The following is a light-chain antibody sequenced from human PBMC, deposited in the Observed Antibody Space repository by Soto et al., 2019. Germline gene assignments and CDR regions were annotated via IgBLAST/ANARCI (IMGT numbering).Light chain of an antibody. CDR2: AAS. V-gene: IGKV3-20*01. CDR3: QQYGSSGT. J-gene: IGKJ1*01. CDR1: QSVSSY. Sequence: EIVLTQSPATLSLSPGERATLPCRASQSVSSYLAWYQQKPGQAPRLLIYAASSRATGIPDRFSGSGSGTDFTLTISRLEPEDFAVYYCQQYGSSGTFGQGTKVDIK.